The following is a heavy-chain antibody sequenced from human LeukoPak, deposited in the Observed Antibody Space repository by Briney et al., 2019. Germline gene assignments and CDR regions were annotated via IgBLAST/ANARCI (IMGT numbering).Heavy chain of an antibody. CDR1: GGSISSYY. V-gene: IGHV4-59*01. Sequence: PSETLSLTCTVSGGSISSYYWSWIRQPPGKGLEWIGYIYYSGSTNYNPSLKSRVTISVDTSKNQFFLKLSSVTAADTAVYYCARAPEVWYFDLWGRGTLVTVSS. J-gene: IGHJ2*01. CDR3: ARAPEVWYFDL. D-gene: IGHD1-14*01. CDR2: IYYSGST.